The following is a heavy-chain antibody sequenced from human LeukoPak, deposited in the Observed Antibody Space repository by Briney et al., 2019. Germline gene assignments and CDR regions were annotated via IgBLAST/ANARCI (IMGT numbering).Heavy chain of an antibody. V-gene: IGHV3-30*02. CDR3: AKDPHLGYCSSTSCYGVAFHI. CDR2: K. J-gene: IGHJ3*02. D-gene: IGHD2-2*01. Sequence: KYYSVSVKGRFTISRENSKNTLYLQMNSLRAEDTAVYYCAKDPHLGYCSSTSCYGVAFHIWGQGTMVTVSS.